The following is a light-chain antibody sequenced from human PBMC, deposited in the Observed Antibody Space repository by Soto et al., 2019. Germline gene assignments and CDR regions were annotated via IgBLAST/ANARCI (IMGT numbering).Light chain of an antibody. J-gene: IGKJ1*01. CDR1: QSISSY. CDR2: AAS. Sequence: SSLSASVGDRVTITCRASQSISSYLNWYQQKPGKAPKLLIYAASSLQSGVPSRFSGSRSGTDFTLTISSLQPEDFATYYCQQSYSTPPTFGQGTKVDIK. CDR3: QQSYSTPPT. V-gene: IGKV1-39*01.